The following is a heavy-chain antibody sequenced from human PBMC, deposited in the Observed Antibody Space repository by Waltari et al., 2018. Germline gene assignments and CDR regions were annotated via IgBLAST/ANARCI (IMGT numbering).Heavy chain of an antibody. Sequence: QVQLQQWGAGLLKPSETLSLTCAVYGGSFSGYYWSWIRQPPGKGLEWIGEINHSGSTNYNPSLKSRVTRSVDTSKNQFSLKLSSVTAADTAVYYCARDYYDYVWGSYRYGYYFDYWGQGTLVTVSS. CDR3: ARDYYDYVWGSYRYGYYFDY. CDR1: GGSFSGYY. CDR2: INHSGST. J-gene: IGHJ4*02. D-gene: IGHD3-16*02. V-gene: IGHV4-34*01.